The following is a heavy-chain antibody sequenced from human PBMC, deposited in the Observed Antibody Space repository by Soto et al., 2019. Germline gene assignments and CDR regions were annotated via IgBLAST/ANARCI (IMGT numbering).Heavy chain of an antibody. CDR2: FHYSGNT. D-gene: IGHD5-18*01. CDR1: GGSISSYY. J-gene: IGHJ3*02. V-gene: IGHV4-59*12. CDR3: ARDNLVGHSYGNQIHALDN. Sequence: SETLSLTCTVSGGSISSYYWSWIRQPPGKGLKWIGYFHYSGNTNYNPSLKSRVTISVDTSKNQFSLKLSSVTAADTAVYYCARDNLVGHSYGNQIHALDNWGQGTKVTVSS.